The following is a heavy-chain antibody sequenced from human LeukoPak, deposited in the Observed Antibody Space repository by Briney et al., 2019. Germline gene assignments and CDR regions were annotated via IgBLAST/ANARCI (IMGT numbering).Heavy chain of an antibody. V-gene: IGHV4-34*01. CDR1: GVSFSGYY. D-gene: IGHD3-22*01. CDR3: ARGSVVVIRRAPFDY. CDR2: INHSGST. Sequence: SETLSLTCAVYGVSFSGYYWSWIRQPPGKGLEWIGEINHSGSTNYNPSLKSRVTISVDTSKNQFSLKLSSVTAADTAVYYCARGSVVVIRRAPFDYWGQGTLVTVSS. J-gene: IGHJ4*02.